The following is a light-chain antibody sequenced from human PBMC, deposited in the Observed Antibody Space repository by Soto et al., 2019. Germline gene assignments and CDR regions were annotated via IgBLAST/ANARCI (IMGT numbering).Light chain of an antibody. CDR3: NSYAGDIIRFV. CDR1: SSDVGAYKY. J-gene: IGLJ1*01. CDR2: EVS. V-gene: IGLV2-14*01. Sequence: PLTQPASVPGSPGQSVTISCTGTSSDVGAYKYVSWYQQHPGKAPKLMIYEVSNRPSGVSNRFSGSKSGNTASLTISGLQADDEADYYCNSYAGDIIRFVFGTGTKV.